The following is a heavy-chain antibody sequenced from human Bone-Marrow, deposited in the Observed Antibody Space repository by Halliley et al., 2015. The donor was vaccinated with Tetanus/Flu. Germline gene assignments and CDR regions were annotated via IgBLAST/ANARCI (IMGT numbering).Heavy chain of an antibody. CDR3: ARVDVGGTYYGALDV. V-gene: IGHV1-18*01. Sequence: WISVYNGKTDYAGKFRDRVTMTTDMSTSTAFMELRSLRSDDTAVYYCARVDVGGTYYGALDVWGPGAMVTVSS. D-gene: IGHD2-15*01. J-gene: IGHJ3*01. CDR2: ISVYNGKT.